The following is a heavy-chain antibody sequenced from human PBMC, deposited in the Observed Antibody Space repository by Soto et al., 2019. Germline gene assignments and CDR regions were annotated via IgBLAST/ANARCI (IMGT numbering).Heavy chain of an antibody. V-gene: IGHV3-30*04. Sequence: QVQLVESGGGVVQPGRSLRLSCAASRFTFSRYAMHWVRQAPGKGLEWVAVISYDGRQKHYVDSVKGRLTISRDEADNPLYLQMSSLRHEDTAVYYCAKDGYFDTSYFDHWGQGNVVTVSS. CDR3: AKDGYFDTSYFDH. CDR2: ISYDGRQK. J-gene: IGHJ4*02. CDR1: RFTFSRYA. D-gene: IGHD3-22*01.